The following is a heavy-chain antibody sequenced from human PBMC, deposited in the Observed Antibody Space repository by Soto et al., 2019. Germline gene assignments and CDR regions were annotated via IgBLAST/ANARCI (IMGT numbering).Heavy chain of an antibody. CDR3: VTWGGIEARNLDH. CDR1: GFPFSNHA. CDR2: INYNGGTT. J-gene: IGHJ4*02. Sequence: GGSLRLSCSASGFPFSNHAMHWVRQAPGKGLEYVSAINYNGGTTYYVDSVKGRFTISRDNSKNTLYLQMSSLKVEDTAMYHCVTWGGIEARNLDHWGQGTLVTVYS. V-gene: IGHV3-64D*06. D-gene: IGHD6-6*01.